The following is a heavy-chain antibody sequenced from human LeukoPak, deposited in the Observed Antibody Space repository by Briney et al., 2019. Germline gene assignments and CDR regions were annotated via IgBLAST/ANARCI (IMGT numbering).Heavy chain of an antibody. V-gene: IGHV3-23*01. CDR3: AKDGQLVLFPRY. CDR2: ISNDGGGI. D-gene: IGHD6-13*01. Sequence: GGSLRLSCAASGFIFNNYGLIWVRQAPGKGLQWVSAISNDGGGITYADFVKGRFTISRDNSKNTLFLQMNGLRAEDTAVYYCAKDGQLVLFPRYWGQGTLVTVSS. CDR1: GFIFNNYG. J-gene: IGHJ4*02.